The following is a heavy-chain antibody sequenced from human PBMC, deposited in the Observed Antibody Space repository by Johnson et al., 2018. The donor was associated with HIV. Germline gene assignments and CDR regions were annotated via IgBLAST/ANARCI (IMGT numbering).Heavy chain of an antibody. Sequence: VQLVESGGGLIQPGGSLTLSCAASGFSFTKTWMSWVRQTPGKGLEWVSTITGSSGSTYYADSVKGRFTISSDNSKNTLFLQMNSLRAEDTAVYYCARETDIAPYSGSYPTQAFDIWGQGTIVTVSS. D-gene: IGHD1-26*01. CDR1: GFSFTKTW. CDR3: ARETDIAPYSGSYPTQAFDI. V-gene: IGHV3-23*04. CDR2: ITGSSGST. J-gene: IGHJ3*02.